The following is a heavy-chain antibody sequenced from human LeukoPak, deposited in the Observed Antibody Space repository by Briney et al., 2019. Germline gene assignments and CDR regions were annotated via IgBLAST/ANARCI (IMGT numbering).Heavy chain of an antibody. Sequence: GESLKISCKGSGYSFTSYWIGWVRQMPGKGLEWRGIIYPGDSDTRYSPSFQGQVTISADKSISTAYLQWSSLKASDTAMYYCASSMVRGVITFDYWGQGTLVTVSS. D-gene: IGHD3-10*01. CDR3: ASSMVRGVITFDY. V-gene: IGHV5-51*01. CDR2: IYPGDSDT. J-gene: IGHJ4*02. CDR1: GYSFTSYW.